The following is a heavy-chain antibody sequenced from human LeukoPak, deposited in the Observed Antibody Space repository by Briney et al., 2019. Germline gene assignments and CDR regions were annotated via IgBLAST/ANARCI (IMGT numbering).Heavy chain of an antibody. CDR3: ARENLYYDFWSARYYYYYMDV. Sequence: ASVKVSCKASGYTFTSYYMHWVRQAPGQGLEWMGIINPSGGGTSYAQKFQGRVTMTRDMSTSTVYMELSSLRSEDTAVYYCARENLYYDFWSARYYYYYMDVWGKGTTVTVSS. CDR2: INPSGGGT. J-gene: IGHJ6*03. V-gene: IGHV1-46*01. CDR1: GYTFTSYY. D-gene: IGHD3-3*01.